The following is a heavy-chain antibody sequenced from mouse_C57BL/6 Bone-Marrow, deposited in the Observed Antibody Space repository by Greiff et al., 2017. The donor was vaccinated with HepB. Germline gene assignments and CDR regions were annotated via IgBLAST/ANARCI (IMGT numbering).Heavy chain of an antibody. V-gene: IGHV1-74*01. CDR1: GYTFTSYW. D-gene: IGHD2-1*01. Sequence: QVQLKESGAELVKPGASVKVSCKASGYTFTSYWMHWVKQRPGQGLEWIGRIHPSDSDTNYNQKFKGKATLTVDKSSSTAYMQLSSLTSEDSAVYYCAIYDYGNWFAYWGQGTLVTVSA. CDR2: IHPSDSDT. CDR3: AIYDYGNWFAY. J-gene: IGHJ3*01.